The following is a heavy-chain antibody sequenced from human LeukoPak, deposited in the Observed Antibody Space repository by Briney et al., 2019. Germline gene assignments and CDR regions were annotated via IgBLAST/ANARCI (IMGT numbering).Heavy chain of an antibody. J-gene: IGHJ6*03. D-gene: IGHD3-10*01. CDR1: GGSISSYY. CDR2: IYTSGST. Sequence: SETLSLTCTVSGGSISSYYWSWIRQPAGKGLEWIGRIYTSGSTNYNPSLKSRVTMSVDTSKNQFSLKLSSVTAADTAVYYCARVGITMVRGVHYYYMDVRGKGTTVTVSS. V-gene: IGHV4-4*07. CDR3: ARVGITMVRGVHYYYMDV.